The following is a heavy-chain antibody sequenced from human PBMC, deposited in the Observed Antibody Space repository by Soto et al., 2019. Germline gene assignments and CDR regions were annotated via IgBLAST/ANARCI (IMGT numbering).Heavy chain of an antibody. CDR3: ARGRQEYDFWSGYSNRWYDP. Sequence: SETLSLTRAVYGGSFSGYYWSWIRQPPGKKLEWIGEINHSGSTNFNPSLKSRVTISVDTSKNQFSLKLSSVTAADTAVYFCARGRQEYDFWSGYSNRWYDPWRPVTRVTVSS. D-gene: IGHD3-3*01. J-gene: IGHJ5*02. CDR1: GGSFSGYY. CDR2: INHSGST. V-gene: IGHV4-34*01.